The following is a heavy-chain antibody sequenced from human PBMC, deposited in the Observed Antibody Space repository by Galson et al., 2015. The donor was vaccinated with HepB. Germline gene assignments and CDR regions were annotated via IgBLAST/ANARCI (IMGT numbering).Heavy chain of an antibody. D-gene: IGHD4-23*01. V-gene: IGHV6-1*01. CDR2: TYYRSKWYN. CDR3: ARDGAGGGSVASGFDY. CDR1: GDSVSSNSAA. Sequence: CAISGDSVSSNSAAWNWIRQSPSRGLEWLGRTYYRSKWYNDYAVSVKSRVTINPDTSKNQFSLQLNSVTPEDTAVYYCARDGAGGGSVASGFDYWGQGTLVTVSS. J-gene: IGHJ4*02.